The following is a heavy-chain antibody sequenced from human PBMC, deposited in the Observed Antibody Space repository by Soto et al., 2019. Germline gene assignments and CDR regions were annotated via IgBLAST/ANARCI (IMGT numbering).Heavy chain of an antibody. V-gene: IGHV4-61*01. CDR1: GGAVSSGTYY. J-gene: IGHJ5*02. Sequence: SESLSLTCTVSGGAVSSGTYYWSWIRQPPGKGLEWIGHIYFTGSTNYNPSLKSRVTMSLDTSRNQFSLKLSSVTAADTAVYYCTRGPPRVQWFDPWGLGTLVTVSS. CDR2: IYFTGST. CDR3: TRGPPRVQWFDP.